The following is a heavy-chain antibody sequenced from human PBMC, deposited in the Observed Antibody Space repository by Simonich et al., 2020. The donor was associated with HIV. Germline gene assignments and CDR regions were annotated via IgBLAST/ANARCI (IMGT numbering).Heavy chain of an antibody. J-gene: IGHJ2*01. Sequence: QVQLVQSGAEVKKPGASVKVSCKVYGHTLTELSMHWVRQAPGKGLEWIRGCDPEESHTIYKKKFQGRVSMTEDTSTESAYMELSSLRSADTAVYYCATWEVKDYVLTGYTYWYFDLWGRGTLVTVSS. D-gene: IGHD3-9*01. CDR1: GHTLTELS. V-gene: IGHV1-24*01. CDR3: ATWEVKDYVLTGYTYWYFDL. CDR2: CDPEESHT.